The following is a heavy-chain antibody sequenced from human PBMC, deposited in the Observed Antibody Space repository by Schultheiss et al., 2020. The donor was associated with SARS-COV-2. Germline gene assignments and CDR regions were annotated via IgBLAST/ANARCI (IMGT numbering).Heavy chain of an antibody. Sequence: SGPTLVKPTQTLTLTFTFSGFSLSTSGVGVGWIRQPPRKALEWLALIYWDDDNRYSPSLKNSLTITKVTSKNQVVLTLTNVDPMDAATYYCAHSRLQSTMRGVYYYYTMDVWGTGDPVTVSS. CDR3: AHSRLQSTMRGVYYYYTMDV. V-gene: IGHV2-5*02. J-gene: IGHJ6*03. CDR1: GFSLSTSGVG. D-gene: IGHD3-22*01. CDR2: IYWDDDN.